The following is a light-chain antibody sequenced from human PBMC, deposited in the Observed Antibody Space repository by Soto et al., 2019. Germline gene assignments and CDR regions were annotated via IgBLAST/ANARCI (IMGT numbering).Light chain of an antibody. V-gene: IGKV3-20*01. CDR1: QSVRNSL. J-gene: IGKJ5*01. CDR3: QQYGGTPPIT. Sequence: EIVLTQSPGTLSLSPGERATLSCRAIQSVRNSLLAWYQQKPGQPPRLLIYDASTRATATPERFSGSGSGTDFTLTISRLEPEDFAVYYCQQYGGTPPITFGQGTRLEIK. CDR2: DAS.